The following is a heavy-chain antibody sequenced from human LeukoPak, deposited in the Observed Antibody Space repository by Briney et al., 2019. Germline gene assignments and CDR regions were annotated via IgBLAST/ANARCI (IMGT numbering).Heavy chain of an antibody. Sequence: ASVKVSCKASGGTFSSYAISWVRQAPGQGLEWMGRIIPIFGTANYAQKFQGRVTITTDESTSTAYMELSSLRSEDTAVYYCARATMVRAVIVLIAFDIWGQGTMVTVSS. J-gene: IGHJ3*02. V-gene: IGHV1-69*05. D-gene: IGHD3-10*01. CDR1: GGTFSSYA. CDR3: ARATMVRAVIVLIAFDI. CDR2: IIPIFGTA.